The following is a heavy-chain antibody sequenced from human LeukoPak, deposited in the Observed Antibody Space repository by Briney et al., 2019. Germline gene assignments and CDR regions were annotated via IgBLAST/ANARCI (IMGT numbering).Heavy chain of an antibody. CDR1: GFTFSSYS. V-gene: IGHV3-21*04. CDR2: ISSSSSYI. D-gene: IGHD3-9*01. J-gene: IGHJ4*02. Sequence: GGSLRLSCAASGFTFSSYSMNWVRQAPGKGLEWVSSISSSSSYIYYADSVKGRFTISRDNAKNSLYLQMNSLRAEDTAVYYCAKDHDWLLSDYWGQGTLVTVSS. CDR3: AKDHDWLLSDY.